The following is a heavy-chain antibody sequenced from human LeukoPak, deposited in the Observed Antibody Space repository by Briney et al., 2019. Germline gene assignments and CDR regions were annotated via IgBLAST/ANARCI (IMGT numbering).Heavy chain of an antibody. CDR1: GFTISTSW. CDR3: ARGRSGSYGFFDY. J-gene: IGHJ4*02. CDR2: IDSDGSRI. D-gene: IGHD3-10*01. Sequence: GGSLRLSCEGAGFTISTSWMHWVRQAPGKGLVWVSRIDSDGSRITYADSVKGRFTISRDNAKTTVYLRMNRLRAEDTAVCYCARGRSGSYGFFDYWSLGNLVTVSS. V-gene: IGHV3-74*03.